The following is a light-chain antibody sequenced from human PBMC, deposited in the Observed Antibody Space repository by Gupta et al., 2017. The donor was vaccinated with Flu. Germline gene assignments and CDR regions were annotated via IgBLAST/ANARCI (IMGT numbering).Light chain of an antibody. Sequence: IQMTQSPFSLSASVGDRVTITCQASQDISNYLNWYQQKPGKAPKLLIYDASNLEKGVPSRFSGSGSGTDFTFTISSLQPEDIATYYCQQYDNPPRTFGEGTKVEIK. CDR1: QDISNY. J-gene: IGKJ1*01. CDR3: QQYDNPPRT. CDR2: DAS. V-gene: IGKV1-33*01.